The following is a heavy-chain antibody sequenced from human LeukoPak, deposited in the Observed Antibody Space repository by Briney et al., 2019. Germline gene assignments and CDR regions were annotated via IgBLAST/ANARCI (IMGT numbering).Heavy chain of an antibody. CDR2: IYYSGST. Sequence: SETLSLTCTVSGGSISGYYWSWIRQPPGKGLEWIGYIYYSGSTNYNPSLKSRVTISVDTSKNQFSLKLSSVTAADTAVYYCARVTPIAVAGSTFDYWGQGTLVTVSS. J-gene: IGHJ4*02. D-gene: IGHD6-19*01. CDR1: GGSISGYY. V-gene: IGHV4-59*01. CDR3: ARVTPIAVAGSTFDY.